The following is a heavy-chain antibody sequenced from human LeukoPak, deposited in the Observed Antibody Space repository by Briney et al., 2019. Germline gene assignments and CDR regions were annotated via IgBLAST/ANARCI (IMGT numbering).Heavy chain of an antibody. CDR3: ARPEAGYYDSSGYIDY. D-gene: IGHD3-22*01. J-gene: IGHJ4*02. CDR1: GGSISSSSYY. Sequence: SETLSLTCTVSGGSISSSSYYWGWLRQPPGKGLEWIGSIYYSGSTYYNPSLKSRVTISVDTSKNQFSLKLSSVTAADTAVYYCARPEAGYYDSSGYIDYWGQGALVTVSS. CDR2: IYYSGST. V-gene: IGHV4-39*01.